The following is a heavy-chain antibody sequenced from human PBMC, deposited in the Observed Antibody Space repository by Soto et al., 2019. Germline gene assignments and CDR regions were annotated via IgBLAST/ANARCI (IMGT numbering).Heavy chain of an antibody. CDR2: IYDSGSA. J-gene: IGHJ6*03. Sequence: QVQLQESGPGLVKPSQTLSLTCIVSGDSISRGGYFWTWISQHPGKGLEWNGYIYDSGSAFYNPSLKSRVTMSVDTSKNQFSLNLRSVTAADTAVFYCARGILRPNHYMDVWGKGTAVAVSS. CDR1: GDSISRGGYF. CDR3: ARGILRPNHYMDV. D-gene: IGHD1-26*01. V-gene: IGHV4-31*03.